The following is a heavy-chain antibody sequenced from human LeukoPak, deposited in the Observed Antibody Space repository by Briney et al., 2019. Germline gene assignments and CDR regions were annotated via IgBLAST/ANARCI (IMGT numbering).Heavy chain of an antibody. D-gene: IGHD5-24*01. J-gene: IGHJ3*02. CDR1: GFTFSDYY. Sequence: GGSLRLSCAASGFTFSDYYMSWIRQAPGKGLEWVSYISSSGSTIYYADSVKGRFTISRDNAKNSLYLQMNSLRAEDTAVYYCARDQSPKKRWLQCLNAFDIWGQGTMVTVSS. V-gene: IGHV3-11*04. CDR3: ARDQSPKKRWLQCLNAFDI. CDR2: ISSSGSTI.